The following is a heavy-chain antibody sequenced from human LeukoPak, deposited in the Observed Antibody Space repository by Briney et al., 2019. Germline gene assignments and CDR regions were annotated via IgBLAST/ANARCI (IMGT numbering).Heavy chain of an antibody. CDR3: AREAGYCSGGSCYFDY. Sequence: SVKVSCKASGGTFSSYAISWVRQAPGQGLEWMGGIIPIFGPANYAQKFQGRVTITADESTSTAYMELSSLRSEDTAVYYCAREAGYCSGGSCYFDYWGQGTLVTVSS. CDR1: GGTFSSYA. D-gene: IGHD2-15*01. CDR2: IIPIFGPA. V-gene: IGHV1-69*13. J-gene: IGHJ4*02.